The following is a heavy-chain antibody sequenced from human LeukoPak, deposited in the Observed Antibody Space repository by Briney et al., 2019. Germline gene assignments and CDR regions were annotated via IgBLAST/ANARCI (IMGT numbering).Heavy chain of an antibody. D-gene: IGHD3-16*01. CDR3: ARDRLGLDGLDV. CDR2: IYRGGSA. Sequence: GRSLRLSCAASGFTVSYNYMSWVSHAPGKWLEWVSVIYRGGSAFYADSVKGRLTISRDNSMNTLYLQMDSLRAEDTAVYYCARDRLGLDGLDVWGKGTTVTVSS. J-gene: IGHJ6*04. V-gene: IGHV3-66*02. CDR1: GFTVSYNY.